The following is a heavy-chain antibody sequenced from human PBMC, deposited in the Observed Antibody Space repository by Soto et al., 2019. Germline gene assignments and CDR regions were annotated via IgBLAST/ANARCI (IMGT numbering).Heavy chain of an antibody. D-gene: IGHD1-26*01. CDR3: ARGGSLYWYFDL. CDR2: INAGNGNT. Sequence: QVQLVQSGAEVKKPGASVKVSCKASGYTFTSYAMHWVRQAPGQRLEWMGWINAGNGNTKYSQKSXGXLTITRDTSASTAYMELSSLRSEDTAVYYCARGGSLYWYFDLWGRGTLVTVSS. J-gene: IGHJ2*01. V-gene: IGHV1-3*01. CDR1: GYTFTSYA.